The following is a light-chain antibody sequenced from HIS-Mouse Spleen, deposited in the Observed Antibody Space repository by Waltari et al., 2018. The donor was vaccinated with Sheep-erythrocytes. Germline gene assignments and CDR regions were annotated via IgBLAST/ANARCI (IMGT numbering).Light chain of an antibody. J-gene: IGLJ2*01. CDR2: DVR. CDR3: CSYAGSYTFVV. CDR1: SSNVGGYNY. V-gene: IGLV2-11*01. Sequence: QSALTQTRPVSGSPGQSVTISCTATSSNVGGYNYVAWYQQHPGKAPKLLTYDVRKRPSGVPDRFSGSKSGNTASLTISGIQAEDAADYYCCSYAGSYTFVVFGGGTKLTVL.